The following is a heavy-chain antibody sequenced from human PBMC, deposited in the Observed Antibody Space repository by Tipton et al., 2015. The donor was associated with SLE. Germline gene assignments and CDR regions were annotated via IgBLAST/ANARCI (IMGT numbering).Heavy chain of an antibody. CDR3: ARHCQLYSFVY. J-gene: IGHJ4*02. CDR1: GGSISSNIW. D-gene: IGHD2-15*01. CDR2: IHHSGRT. Sequence: SLRLSCTVSGGSISSNIWWSWVRQAPGKGLEWIAEIHHSGRTNYNPSLKSRVTILVDTSKSQFSLQLTSVTAADTAVYYCARHCQLYSFVYWGQGTLVTVSS. V-gene: IGHV4-4*02.